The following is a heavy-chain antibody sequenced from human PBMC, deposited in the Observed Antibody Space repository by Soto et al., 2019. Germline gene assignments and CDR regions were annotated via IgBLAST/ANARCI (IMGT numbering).Heavy chain of an antibody. CDR1: GYSFTNYW. Sequence: GESLKISGEGSGYSFTNYWIGWVRQMPGKGLEWMGIIYPGDSDTRYSPSFQGQVTFSADKSTSSAYLQWSSLKASDTAIYFCARRARGNWAFDYWGQGTLVTVSS. J-gene: IGHJ4*02. D-gene: IGHD3-16*01. CDR3: ARRARGNWAFDY. V-gene: IGHV5-51*01. CDR2: IYPGDSDT.